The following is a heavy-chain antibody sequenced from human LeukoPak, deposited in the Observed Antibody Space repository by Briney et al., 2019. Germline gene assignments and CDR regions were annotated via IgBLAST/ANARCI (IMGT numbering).Heavy chain of an antibody. V-gene: IGHV4-30-4*01. CDR3: ARSLAFDM. CDR2: IYYSGST. CDR1: GGSISSGDYY. Sequence: SQTLSLTCTVSGGSISSGDYYRSWIRQPPGKGLEWIGYIYYSGSTYYSPSLKSRITISVDTSKNQFSLKLSSVTAADTAVYYCARSLAFDMWGQGTTVAVSS. J-gene: IGHJ3*02.